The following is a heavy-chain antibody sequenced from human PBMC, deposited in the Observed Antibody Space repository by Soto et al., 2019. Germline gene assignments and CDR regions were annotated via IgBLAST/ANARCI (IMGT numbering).Heavy chain of an antibody. J-gene: IGHJ4*02. CDR2: INNDGSIT. V-gene: IGHV3-74*01. Sequence: EVQLVESGGGLVQPGGSLRLSCAASGFTFSSYWMHWARQAPGKGLGWVSDINNDGSITRYADSVKGRFTISRDNAKNMVYLQMNSLRAEDTAVYYCVSTLIAGRNYWGQGTLVPVSS. CDR3: VSTLIAGRNY. CDR1: GFTFSSYW. D-gene: IGHD3-10*01.